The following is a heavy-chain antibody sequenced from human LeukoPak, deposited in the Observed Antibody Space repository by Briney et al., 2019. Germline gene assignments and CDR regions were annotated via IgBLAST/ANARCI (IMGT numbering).Heavy chain of an antibody. V-gene: IGHV3-23*01. Sequence: GGSLRLSCAASGFTFSSYAMSWVRQAPGKGLEWVSAISGSGGSTYYADSVKGRFTISRDNSKNTLYLQMNSLRAEDTAVYYCVKDGYCSGGSCVSFDYWGQGTLVTVSS. D-gene: IGHD2-15*01. CDR3: VKDGYCSGGSCVSFDY. J-gene: IGHJ4*02. CDR1: GFTFSSYA. CDR2: ISGSGGST.